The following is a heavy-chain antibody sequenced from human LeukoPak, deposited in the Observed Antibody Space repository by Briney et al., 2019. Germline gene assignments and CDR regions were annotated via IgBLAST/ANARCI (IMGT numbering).Heavy chain of an antibody. CDR1: GFTFSSYG. CDR2: IWYDGSNK. CDR3: ARVMQIAAAAFDC. Sequence: GGSLRLSCAASGFTFSSYGMHWVRQAPGKGLEWVAVIWYDGSNKYYADSVKGRFTISRDNSKNTLYLQMNSLRAEDTAIYYCARVMQIAAAAFDCWGQGTLVTVSS. D-gene: IGHD6-13*01. V-gene: IGHV3-33*01. J-gene: IGHJ4*02.